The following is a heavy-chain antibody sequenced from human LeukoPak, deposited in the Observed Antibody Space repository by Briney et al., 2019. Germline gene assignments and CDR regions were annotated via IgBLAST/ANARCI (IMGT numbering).Heavy chain of an antibody. CDR1: GGSFSGYY. Sequence: PSETLSLTCAVYGGSFSGYYWSWLRQPPGKGLEWIGEINHSGSTNYDPSLKSLVTISVDTSKNQFSLKLSSVTAADTAVYYCARRVGYGQAYYYYMDVWGKGTTVTVSS. V-gene: IGHV4-34*01. CDR2: INHSGST. J-gene: IGHJ6*03. D-gene: IGHD5-18*01. CDR3: ARRVGYGQAYYYYMDV.